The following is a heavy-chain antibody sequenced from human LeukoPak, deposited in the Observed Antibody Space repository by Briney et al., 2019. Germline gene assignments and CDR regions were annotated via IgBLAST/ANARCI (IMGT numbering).Heavy chain of an antibody. V-gene: IGHV4-59*13. CDR1: GGSIRTYY. J-gene: IGHJ5*02. CDR3: ARSELEYCSGGSCSLSWFDP. Sequence: SETLSLTCTVSGGSIRTYYWSWIPQPPGKGLEWIGYIYYSGSTNYNASLKSRVTISVDTSKNQFSLKLNSVTAADTAVYYCARSELEYCSGGSCSLSWFDPWGQGTLVTVSS. CDR2: IYYSGST. D-gene: IGHD2-15*01.